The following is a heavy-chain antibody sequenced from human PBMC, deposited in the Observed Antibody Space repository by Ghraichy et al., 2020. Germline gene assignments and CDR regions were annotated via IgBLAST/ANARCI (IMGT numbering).Heavy chain of an antibody. CDR1: GFTFSSYG. Sequence: GALRLSCAASGFTFSSYGMHWVRQAPGKGLEWVAVISYDGSNKYYADSVKGRFTISRDNSKNTLYLQMNSLRAEDTAVYYCAKAVVVIAIRGDYFDYWGQGTLVTVSS. D-gene: IGHD2-21*01. CDR3: AKAVVVIAIRGDYFDY. V-gene: IGHV3-30*18. J-gene: IGHJ4*02. CDR2: ISYDGSNK.